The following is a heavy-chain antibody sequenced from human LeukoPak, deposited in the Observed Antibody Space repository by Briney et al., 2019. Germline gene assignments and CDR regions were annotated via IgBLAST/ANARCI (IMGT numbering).Heavy chain of an antibody. V-gene: IGHV1-8*01. CDR3: ARELRDSSGYYRSFGFDY. CDR2: MNPNSGNT. Sequence: ASVKVSCKASGYTFTSYDINWVRQATGQGLEWMGWMNPNSGNTGYAQQFQGRVAMTRNTSISTAYMELSSLRSEDTAVYYCARELRDSSGYYRSFGFDYWGQGTLVTVSS. D-gene: IGHD3-22*01. J-gene: IGHJ4*02. CDR1: GYTFTSYD.